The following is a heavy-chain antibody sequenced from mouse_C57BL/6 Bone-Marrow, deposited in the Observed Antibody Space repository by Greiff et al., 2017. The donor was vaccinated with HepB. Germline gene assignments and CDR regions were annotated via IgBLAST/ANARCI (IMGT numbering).Heavy chain of an antibody. J-gene: IGHJ3*01. CDR2: INPNNGGT. D-gene: IGHD4-1*01. CDR1: GYTFTDYY. Sequence: EVQLQQSGPELVKPGASVKISCKASGYTFTDYYMNWVKQSHGKSLEWIGDINPNNGGTSYNQKFKGKATSTVDKSSSTAYMELRSLTSEDSAVYYCARLGNLLGFAYWGQGTLVTVSA. V-gene: IGHV1-26*01. CDR3: ARLGNLLGFAY.